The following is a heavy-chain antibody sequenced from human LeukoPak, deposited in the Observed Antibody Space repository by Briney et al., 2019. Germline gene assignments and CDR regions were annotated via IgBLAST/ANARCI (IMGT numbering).Heavy chain of an antibody. V-gene: IGHV4-4*02. CDR2: IYHTGST. J-gene: IGHJ4*02. CDR3: VDRAAGGYHFDY. D-gene: IGHD6-13*01. CDR1: GASIVSSNW. Sequence: SETLSLTCGVSGASIVSSNWWNWVRQPPGKGPEWIGEIYHTGSTHYSPSLNGRVTISVDKSKNQFSLKVTSVTAADTAVYYCVDRAAGGYHFDYWGQGTLVIVSS.